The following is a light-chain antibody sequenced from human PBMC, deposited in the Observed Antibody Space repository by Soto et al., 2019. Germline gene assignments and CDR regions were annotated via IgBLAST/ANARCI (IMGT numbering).Light chain of an antibody. CDR2: NVS. J-gene: IGLJ2*01. Sequence: QSALTQPASVSGSPGQSITISCTGTSSDVGSYDLVSWYQQHPGKAPKLMIYNVSNRPSGVSNRFSGSKSGNTASLTISGLQAEDEADYYCSSYTRSSTVVFAEGTKLTVL. CDR1: SSDVGSYDL. V-gene: IGLV2-14*02. CDR3: SSYTRSSTVV.